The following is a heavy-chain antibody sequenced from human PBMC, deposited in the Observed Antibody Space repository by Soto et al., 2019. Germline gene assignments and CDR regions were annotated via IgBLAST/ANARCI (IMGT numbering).Heavy chain of an antibody. D-gene: IGHD6-19*01. CDR3: AREVPVDSVYDY. J-gene: IGHJ4*02. CDR1: EFTFSSYG. Sequence: GLMRHSCAASEFTFSSYGMHRVRQAPGKGLEWVAVIWYDGSNKYYADSVKGRFTISRDNSKNTLYLQMNSLRAEDTAVYYCAREVPVDSVYDYWGQGTLVTVYS. V-gene: IGHV3-33*01. CDR2: IWYDGSNK.